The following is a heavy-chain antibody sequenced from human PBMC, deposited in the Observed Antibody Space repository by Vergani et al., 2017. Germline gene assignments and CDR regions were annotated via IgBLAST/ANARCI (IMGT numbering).Heavy chain of an antibody. Sequence: VQLQESGGGLVKPGGSLRLSCAASGFTFSDYYMSWIRQAPGKGLEWVSYISSSGSTIYYADSVKGRFTISRDNSKNTLSLQMNSLTAEDTAIYYCAGPQGTSAYYYGGFDYWGQGILVTVSS. CDR3: AGPQGTSAYYYGGFDY. CDR2: ISSSGSTI. D-gene: IGHD3-22*01. J-gene: IGHJ4*02. CDR1: GFTFSDYY. V-gene: IGHV3-11*01.